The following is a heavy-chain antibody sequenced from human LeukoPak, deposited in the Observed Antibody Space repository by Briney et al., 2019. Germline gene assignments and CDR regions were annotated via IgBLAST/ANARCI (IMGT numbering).Heavy chain of an antibody. V-gene: IGHV3-43*01. J-gene: IGHJ4*02. CDR2: INRRGHT. CDR1: RFTFDDYA. D-gene: IGHD2-21*02. Sequence: GGSLRLSCAASRFTFDDYAMHWVRQTPGKGLEWVSLINRRGHTFYADSVKGRFTISRDNSRNSVFLQMNSLRPEDTALYHCAKEVDCPSDCLFFHSWGQGTLVTVSS. CDR3: AKEVDCPSDCLFFHS.